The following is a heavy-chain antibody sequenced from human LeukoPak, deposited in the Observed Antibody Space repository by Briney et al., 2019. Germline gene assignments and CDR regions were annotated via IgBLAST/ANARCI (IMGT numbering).Heavy chain of an antibody. Sequence: PGGSLRLSCAASGFTFSSYAMSWVRQAPGKGLEWVSAISGSGGSTYYADSVKGRFTISRDNSKNTLYLQMNSLRAEDTAVYYCARDGYSNYYYYMDVWGKGTTVTVSS. CDR2: ISGSGGST. CDR1: GFTFSSYA. J-gene: IGHJ6*03. D-gene: IGHD4-11*01. V-gene: IGHV3-23*01. CDR3: ARDGYSNYYYYMDV.